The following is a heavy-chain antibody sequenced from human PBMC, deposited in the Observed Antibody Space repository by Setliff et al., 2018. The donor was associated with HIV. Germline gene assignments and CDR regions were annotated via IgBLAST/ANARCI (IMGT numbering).Heavy chain of an antibody. Sequence: SETLSLTCAVSGDSIGTYSWHWIRQPTGKGLEWIGYIYGGGSTGYNPSLTSRVTMSADTPNNRFALKLSSVTAADTAVYYCATQRSFQRAFEAVAGSCDPWGQGSLVTVSS. CDR3: ATQRSFQRAFEAVAGSCDP. D-gene: IGHD6-19*01. V-gene: IGHV4-59*04. CDR1: GDSIGTYS. CDR2: IYGGGST. J-gene: IGHJ5*02.